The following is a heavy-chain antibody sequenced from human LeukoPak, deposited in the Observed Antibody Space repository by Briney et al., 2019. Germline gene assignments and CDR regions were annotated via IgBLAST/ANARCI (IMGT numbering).Heavy chain of an antibody. CDR2: IYYSGST. CDR1: GGSISSYY. D-gene: IGHD3-3*01. V-gene: IGHV4-59*01. J-gene: IGHJ4*02. Sequence: PSETLSLTCTVSGGSISSYYWSWIRQPPGKGREWVGYIYYSGSTNYNPSLKSRVTISVDTSKNQFSLKLSSVTAADTAVYYCARSAKYYDFWSGYYRTWYFDYWGQGTLVTVSS. CDR3: ARSAKYYDFWSGYYRTWYFDY.